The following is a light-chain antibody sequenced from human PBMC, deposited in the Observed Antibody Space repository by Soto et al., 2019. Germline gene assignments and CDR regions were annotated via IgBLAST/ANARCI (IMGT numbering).Light chain of an antibody. CDR1: QSINRH. CDR3: QQRRNWPPVT. Sequence: EIVLTQSPATLSLSPGERATLSCRASQSINRHLAWYRQKPGQAPRLLIYDASNRATGIPARFSGSGSGTDFTLTSSSLEPEDFGVYYCQQRRNWPPVTFGGGTKVDIK. J-gene: IGKJ4*01. CDR2: DAS. V-gene: IGKV3-11*01.